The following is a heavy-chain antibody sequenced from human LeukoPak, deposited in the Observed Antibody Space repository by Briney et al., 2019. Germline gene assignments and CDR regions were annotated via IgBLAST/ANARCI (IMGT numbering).Heavy chain of an antibody. D-gene: IGHD6-19*01. Sequence: ASETLSLTCTVSGGSISSYYWSWVRQPAGKGGEWVGRIYNSGNTNYKPSLKRRVTMSAGTSKHQFSLKLSSVPAADTAVYYCARQQWGRNFDYWGQGTLVTVSS. J-gene: IGHJ4*02. CDR3: ARQQWGRNFDY. CDR2: IYNSGNT. V-gene: IGHV4-4*07. CDR1: GGSISSYY.